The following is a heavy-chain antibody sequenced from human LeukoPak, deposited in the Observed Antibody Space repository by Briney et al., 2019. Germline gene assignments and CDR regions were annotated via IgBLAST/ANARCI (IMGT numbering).Heavy chain of an antibody. Sequence: GGSLRLSCAASGFTFSSYSMNWVRQAPGKGLEWVSYISSSSSTIYYADSVKGRFTISRDNAKNSLYLQMNSLRAEDTAVYYCARASAIFGVVLDYWGQGTLVTVSS. D-gene: IGHD3-3*01. CDR2: ISSSSSTI. V-gene: IGHV3-48*04. CDR3: ARASAIFGVVLDY. J-gene: IGHJ4*02. CDR1: GFTFSSYS.